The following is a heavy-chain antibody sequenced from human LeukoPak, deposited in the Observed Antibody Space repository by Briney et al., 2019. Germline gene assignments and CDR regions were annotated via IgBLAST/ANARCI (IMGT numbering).Heavy chain of an antibody. CDR1: GFTVSSYY. D-gene: IGHD6-19*01. V-gene: IGHV3-66*01. Sequence: GGSLRLSCAASGFTVSSYYMTWVRQAPGKGLEWVSVLYSGGNSYYADSVKGRVAISRDNSKNTVFLQMNSVRAEDTAVYYCARAPSGWSDYWYFDLWGRGTLVTVSS. CDR3: ARAPSGWSDYWYFDL. J-gene: IGHJ2*01. CDR2: LYSGGNS.